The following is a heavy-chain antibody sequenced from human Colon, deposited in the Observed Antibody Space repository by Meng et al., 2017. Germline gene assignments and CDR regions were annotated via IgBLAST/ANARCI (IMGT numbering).Heavy chain of an antibody. Sequence: QVRQQEAGPGLVKPSETLSLTCAVSGGSISRSDWWSWVRQPPGKGLEWIGETSHSGSTNYSPSLKSRVTISLDKSKNQLSLKLNSVTAADTAVYYCASSDYYRSDYWGQGTLVTVSS. CDR3: ASSDYYRSDY. CDR1: GGSISRSDW. D-gene: IGHD3-22*01. V-gene: IGHV4-4*02. CDR2: TSHSGST. J-gene: IGHJ4*02.